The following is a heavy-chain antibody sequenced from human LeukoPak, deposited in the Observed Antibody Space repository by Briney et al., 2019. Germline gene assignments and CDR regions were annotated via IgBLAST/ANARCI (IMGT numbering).Heavy chain of an antibody. J-gene: IGHJ4*02. V-gene: IGHV3-30-3*02. D-gene: IGHD6-13*01. CDR1: GFTFSSYA. Sequence: GGSLRLSCAASGFTFSSYAMHWVRQAPGKGLEWVAVISYDGSNKYYADSVKGRFTISRDNSKNTLYLQMNSLRAEDTAVYYCAKPVSGVAAAGDYWGQGTLVTVSS. CDR2: ISYDGSNK. CDR3: AKPVSGVAAAGDY.